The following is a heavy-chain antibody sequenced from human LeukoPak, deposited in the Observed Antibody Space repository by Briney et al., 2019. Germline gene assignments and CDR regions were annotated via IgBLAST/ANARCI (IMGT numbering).Heavy chain of an antibody. CDR3: ARSQKRHFLEWLLPTYNWFDP. CDR1: GGTFSSYA. CDR2: IIPIFGTA. Sequence: SVKVSCKASGGTFSSYAISWVRQAPGQGLEWMGGIIPIFGTANYAQKFQGRVTITADESTSTAYMELSNLRSEDTAVYYCARSQKRHFLEWLLPTYNWFDPWGQGTLVTVSS. J-gene: IGHJ5*02. D-gene: IGHD3-3*01. V-gene: IGHV1-69*13.